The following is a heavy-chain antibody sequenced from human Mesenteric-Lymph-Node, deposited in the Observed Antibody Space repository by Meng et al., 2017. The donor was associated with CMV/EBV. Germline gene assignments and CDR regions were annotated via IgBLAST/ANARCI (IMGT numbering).Heavy chain of an antibody. J-gene: IGHJ4*02. CDR2: IDTSDSYT. Sequence: SWKGSGYSFTSYWINWGRQMPGKGLEWMGRIDTSDSYTNYSPYFQGHVTITADKSISTAYLQWSSLKASDTAMYYCARGSSSWTDFDYWGQGTLVTVSS. V-gene: IGHV5-10-1*01. D-gene: IGHD6-13*01. CDR3: ARGSSSWTDFDY. CDR1: GYSFTSYW.